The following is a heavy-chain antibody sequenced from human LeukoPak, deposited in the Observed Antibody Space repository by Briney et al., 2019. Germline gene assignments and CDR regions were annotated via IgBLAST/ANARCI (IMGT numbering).Heavy chain of an antibody. V-gene: IGHV1-69*04. D-gene: IGHD5-18*01. CDR2: IIPILGIA. J-gene: IGHJ3*02. Sequence: GASVTVSCKASGGTFSSYAISWVRQAPGQGLEWMGRIIPILGIANYAQKFQGRVTITADKSTSTAYMELSSLRSEDTAVYYCAREGDTAMVGAFDIWGQGTMVTVSS. CDR3: AREGDTAMVGAFDI. CDR1: GGTFSSYA.